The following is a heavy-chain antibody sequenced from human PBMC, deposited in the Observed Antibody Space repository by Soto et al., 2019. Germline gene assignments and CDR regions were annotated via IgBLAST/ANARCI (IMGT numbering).Heavy chain of an antibody. CDR3: ARDQSTGDWFDA. J-gene: IGHJ5*02. Sequence: GGSLRLSCEISGFLFSSYWMSWVRQAPGKGLVWVAHINQDGNEKYYVDSVKGRFTISRDNAKNSVYLQMNSLRAEDTAVYYCARDQSTGDWFDAWGQGTLVTVSS. V-gene: IGHV3-7*01. D-gene: IGHD2-2*01. CDR1: GFLFSSYW. CDR2: INQDGNEK.